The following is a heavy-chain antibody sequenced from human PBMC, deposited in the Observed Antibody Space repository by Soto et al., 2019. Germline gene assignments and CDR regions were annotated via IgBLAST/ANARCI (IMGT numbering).Heavy chain of an antibody. CDR2: IVVGSGNT. V-gene: IGHV1-58*02. D-gene: IGHD3-16*01. CDR1: GFTFTSSA. CDR3: AAGYDYRRYYYMDV. Sequence: GASVKVSCKASGFTFTSSAMQWVRQARGQRLEWIGWIVVGSGNTNYAQKFQERVTITRDMSTSTAYMELSSLRSEDTAVYYCAAGYDYRRYYYMDVWGKGTTVTVSS. J-gene: IGHJ6*03.